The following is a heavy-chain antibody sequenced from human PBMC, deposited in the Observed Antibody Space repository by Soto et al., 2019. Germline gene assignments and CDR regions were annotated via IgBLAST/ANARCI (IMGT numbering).Heavy chain of an antibody. CDR2: ISYDGSNK. D-gene: IGHD3-22*01. CDR1: GFTFSSYG. Sequence: GGSLRLSCAASGFTFSSYGMHWVRQAPGKGLEWVAVISYDGSNKYYADSVKGRFTISRDNSKNTLYLQMNSLRAEDTAVYYCAKTHYYDSSGYSAFDIWGQGTMVTVSS. J-gene: IGHJ3*02. V-gene: IGHV3-30*18. CDR3: AKTHYYDSSGYSAFDI.